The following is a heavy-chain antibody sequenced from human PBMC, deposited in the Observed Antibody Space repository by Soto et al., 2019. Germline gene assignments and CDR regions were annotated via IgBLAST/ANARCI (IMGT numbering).Heavy chain of an antibody. V-gene: IGHV1-69*12. CDR1: GGTFSNYA. CDR3: ARVSSSWYKDYFAY. CDR2: IIPIFGTT. Sequence: QVQLVQSGAEVKKPGSSVKFSCKASGGTFSNYAISWVRQAPGQGLEWRGGIIPIFGTTNYAQRFQGRVNITADESTSTAYMELSSLRSEDTAVYYCARVSSSWYKDYFAYWGQVTLVTVSS. J-gene: IGHJ4*02. D-gene: IGHD6-13*01.